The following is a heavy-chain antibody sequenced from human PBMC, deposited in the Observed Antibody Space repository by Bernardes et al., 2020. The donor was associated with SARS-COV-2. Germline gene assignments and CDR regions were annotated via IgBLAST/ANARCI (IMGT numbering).Heavy chain of an antibody. CDR3: ARAMGLGLPVDAFDI. J-gene: IGHJ3*02. V-gene: IGHV3-30-3*01. CDR1: GFTFSSYA. Sequence: GGSLRLSCAASGFTFSSYAMHWVRQAPGKGLEWVAVISYVGSNKYYADSVKGRFTISRDNSKNTLYLQMNSLRAEDTAVYYCARAMGLGLPVDAFDIWGQGTMVTVSS. CDR2: ISYVGSNK. D-gene: IGHD3-10*01.